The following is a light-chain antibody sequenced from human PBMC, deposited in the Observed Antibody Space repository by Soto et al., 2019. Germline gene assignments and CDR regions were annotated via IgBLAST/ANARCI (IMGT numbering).Light chain of an antibody. CDR3: QQYNRWPLT. J-gene: IGKJ1*01. CDR2: GAS. CDR1: QSVSSN. Sequence: EILMTQSQATLSVSPAERSTLSCRASQSVSSNLAWYQQKPGQAPRLLIYGASTRATGVPVRFSGSASGTEFTLTISSLQSEDFTVYYCQQYNRWPLTFGQGTKVDIK. V-gene: IGKV3-15*01.